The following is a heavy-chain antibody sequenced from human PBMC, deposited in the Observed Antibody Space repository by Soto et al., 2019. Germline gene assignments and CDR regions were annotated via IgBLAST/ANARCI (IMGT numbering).Heavy chain of an antibody. J-gene: IGHJ6*02. V-gene: IGHV3-23*01. CDR1: GFTFSSYA. CDR2: ISGSGGST. Sequence: GGSLRLSCAASGFTFSSYAMSWVRQAPGKGLEWVSAISGSGGSTYYADSVKGRFTISRDNSKNTLYLQMNSLRAEDTAVYYCATSMVRGVPKVGVGAKDYYGMDVWGQGTTVTVSS. CDR3: ATSMVRGVPKVGVGAKDYYGMDV. D-gene: IGHD3-10*01.